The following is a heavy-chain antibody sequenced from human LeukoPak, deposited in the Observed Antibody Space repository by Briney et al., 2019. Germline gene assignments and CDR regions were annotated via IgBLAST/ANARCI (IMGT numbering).Heavy chain of an antibody. Sequence: SVKVSCKASGYTFTDYYVHWVRQAPGQVLEWMGWINPNSGGTNYAQQFQGRVTMTRDTSIHTAYMDLNSLRSGDTAVYYCARALTFYYDSSGYSPLNPLDYWGQGTLVTVSS. J-gene: IGHJ4*02. D-gene: IGHD3-22*01. V-gene: IGHV1-2*02. CDR1: GYTFTDYY. CDR2: INPNSGGT. CDR3: ARALTFYYDSSGYSPLNPLDY.